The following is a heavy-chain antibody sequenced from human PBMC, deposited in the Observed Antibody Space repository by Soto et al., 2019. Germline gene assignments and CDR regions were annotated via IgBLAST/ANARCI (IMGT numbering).Heavy chain of an antibody. D-gene: IGHD3-3*01. CDR1: GGSISSYY. V-gene: IGHV4-59*01. CDR2: IYYSGST. CDR3: ARESITTTFEDYYGMDV. J-gene: IGHJ6*02. Sequence: SETLSLTCTVSGGSISSYYWSWIRQPPGKGLEWIGYIYYSGSTNYNPSLKSRVTISVDTSKNQFSLKLSSVTAADTAVYYCARESITTTFEDYYGMDVWGQGTTVTVSS.